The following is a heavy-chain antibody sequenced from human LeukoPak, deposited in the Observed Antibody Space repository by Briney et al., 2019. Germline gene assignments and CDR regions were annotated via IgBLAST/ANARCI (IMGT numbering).Heavy chain of an antibody. V-gene: IGHV3-11*04. D-gene: IGHD3-10*01. CDR1: GFTFSDYY. CDR3: ARDGIKYYYGSGSYFNWFDP. CDR2: ISSSGSTI. J-gene: IGHJ5*02. Sequence: GGSLRLSCAASGFTFSDYYMSWIRQAPGKGLEWVSYISSSGSTIYYADSVKGRFTISRDNAKNSLYLQMNSLRAEDTAVYYCARDGIKYYYGSGSYFNWFDPWGQGTLVTVSS.